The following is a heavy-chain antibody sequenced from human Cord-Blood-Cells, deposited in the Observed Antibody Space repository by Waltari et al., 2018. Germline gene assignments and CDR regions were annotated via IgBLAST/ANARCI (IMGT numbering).Heavy chain of an antibody. D-gene: IGHD6-13*01. V-gene: IGHV4-34*01. CDR2: INHSGST. CDR1: GGSFSGYY. J-gene: IGHJ4*02. CDR3: ARGVFVSSSWYYFDY. Sequence: QVQLQQWGAGLLKPSETLSLTCAVHGGSFSGYYRSWTRQPPGKGLEWIGEINHSGSTNYNPSLKSRVTISVDTSKNQFSLKLSSVTAADTAVYYCARGVFVSSSWYYFDYWGQGTLVTVSS.